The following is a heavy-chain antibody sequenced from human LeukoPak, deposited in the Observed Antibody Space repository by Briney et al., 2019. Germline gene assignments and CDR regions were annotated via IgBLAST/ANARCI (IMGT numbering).Heavy chain of an antibody. V-gene: IGHV4-59*01. CDR3: ARDAPPSSFDI. CDR2: IYYSGST. CDR1: GGSISSYY. Sequence: SETLSLTCTVSGGSISSYYWSWIRQPPGKGLEWIGYIYYSGSTNYNPSLKSRVIISVDTSKHQFSLKLTSVTAADTAVYYCARDAPPSSFDIWGQGTMVTVSS. J-gene: IGHJ3*02.